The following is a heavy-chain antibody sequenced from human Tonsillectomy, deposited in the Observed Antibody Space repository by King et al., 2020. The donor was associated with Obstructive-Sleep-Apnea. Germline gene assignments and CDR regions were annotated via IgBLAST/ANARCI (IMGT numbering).Heavy chain of an antibody. J-gene: IGHJ4*02. V-gene: IGHV5-51*01. CDR1: GYSFTSYW. CDR3: AGQGEVDTAMVSPIDY. D-gene: IGHD5-18*01. CDR2: IYPGDSDT. Sequence: VQLVESGAEVKKPGESLKISCQGSGYSFTSYWICWVRQLPGKGLDWMVIIYPGDSDTRYSPSFQGQITIPADKSIRTAYRQWSSLNDWETAMYYCAGQGEVDTAMVSPIDYWGQGTLVTVSS.